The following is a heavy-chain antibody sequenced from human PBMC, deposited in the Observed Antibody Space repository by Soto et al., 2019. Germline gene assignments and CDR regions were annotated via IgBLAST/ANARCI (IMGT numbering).Heavy chain of an antibody. CDR3: ARVAKRGPAPPAGRYYYGMDV. Sequence: QVQLVQSGAEVKKPGASVKVSCKASGYTFTGYYMHWVRQAPGQGLEWMGWINPNSGVTNYAQKFQGWVTMTRDTSFSTTYRELSRRRSDDTSVYYCARVAKRGPAPPAGRYYYGMDVWGKGTTVTVSS. CDR1: GYTFTGYY. D-gene: IGHD1-26*01. CDR2: INPNSGVT. J-gene: IGHJ6*04. V-gene: IGHV1-2*04.